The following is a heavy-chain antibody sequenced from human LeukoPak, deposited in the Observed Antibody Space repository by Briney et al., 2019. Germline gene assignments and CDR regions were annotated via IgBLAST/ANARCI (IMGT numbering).Heavy chain of an antibody. CDR2: SYFRGST. Sequence: PSETLSLTCTVPGDSLSSSHTYYWGWIRQPPGKGLEWIGSSYFRGSTYSSPSLRSRVVISVDTSKKQFSLKLNSVTAADTAVYYCARTSKGYYGSGSLDYWGQGTLVTVSS. J-gene: IGHJ4*02. D-gene: IGHD3-10*01. CDR3: ARTSKGYYGSGSLDY. CDR1: GDSLSSSHTYY. V-gene: IGHV4-39*07.